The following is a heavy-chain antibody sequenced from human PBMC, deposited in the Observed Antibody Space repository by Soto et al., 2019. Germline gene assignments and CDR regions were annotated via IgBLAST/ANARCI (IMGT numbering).Heavy chain of an antibody. J-gene: IGHJ6*02. CDR2: INSDGSST. D-gene: IGHD2-2*01. CDR1: GFTFSSYW. V-gene: IGHV3-74*01. Sequence: GGSLRLSCAASGFTFSSYWMHWVRQAPGKGLVWVSRINSDGSSTSYADSGKGRCTISRDNAKNTLYLQMNSLRAEDTAVYYCARDFLYQLLFTRYYYYYYGMDVWGQGTTVTVSS. CDR3: ARDFLYQLLFTRYYYYYYGMDV.